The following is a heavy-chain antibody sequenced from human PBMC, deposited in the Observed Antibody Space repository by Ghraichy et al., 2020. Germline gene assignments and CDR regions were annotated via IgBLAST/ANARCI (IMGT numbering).Heavy chain of an antibody. V-gene: IGHV3-30-3*01. CDR3: ARGGLGGADY. Sequence: LSLTCAASGFTFSSYAMHWVRQAPGKGLEWVAVISYDGSNKYYADSVKGRFTISRDNSKNTLYLQMNSLRAEDTAVYYCARGGLGGADYWGQGTLVTVSS. D-gene: IGHD3-16*01. CDR2: ISYDGSNK. J-gene: IGHJ4*02. CDR1: GFTFSSYA.